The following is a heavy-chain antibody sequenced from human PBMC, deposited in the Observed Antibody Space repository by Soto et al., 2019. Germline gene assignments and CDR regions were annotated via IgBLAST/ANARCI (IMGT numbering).Heavy chain of an antibody. V-gene: IGHV3-30-3*01. CDR2: ISYDGSNK. J-gene: IGHJ5*02. Sequence: GGSLRLSCAASGFTFSSYAMHWVRQAPGKGLEWVAVISYDGSNKYYADSVKGRFTISRDNSKNTLYLQMNSLRAEDTAVYYCARDRITGTTTTVNWFDPWGQGTLVTGSS. CDR3: ARDRITGTTTTVNWFDP. D-gene: IGHD1-7*01. CDR1: GFTFSSYA.